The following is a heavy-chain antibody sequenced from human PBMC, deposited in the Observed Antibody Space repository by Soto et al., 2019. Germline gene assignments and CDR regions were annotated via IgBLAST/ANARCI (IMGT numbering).Heavy chain of an antibody. D-gene: IGHD2-2*01. Sequence: ASVKVSCKASGGTFSSYAISWVRQAPGQGLEWMGGIIPIFGTANYAQKFQGRVTITADTSTSTAYMELSSLRSDDTAVYYCARVEDIVVVPAALVPYGMDVWGQGTTVTVSS. J-gene: IGHJ6*02. CDR2: IIPIFGTA. V-gene: IGHV1-69*06. CDR1: GGTFSSYA. CDR3: ARVEDIVVVPAALVPYGMDV.